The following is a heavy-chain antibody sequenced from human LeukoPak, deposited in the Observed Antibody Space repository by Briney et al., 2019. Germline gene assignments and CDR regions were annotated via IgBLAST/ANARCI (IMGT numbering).Heavy chain of an antibody. D-gene: IGHD3-22*01. CDR3: AREYFVGDSRGPPWFDP. Sequence: PGGSLRLSCAGSGFTFSNYVMYWVRQAPGKGLEWVAVISYEGNKEDYAESVKGRFTISRDISKSTLFLQMNSLRVEDTAVYSCAREYFVGDSRGPPWFDPRGQGTLVTVSS. J-gene: IGHJ5*02. V-gene: IGHV3-30*04. CDR1: GFTFSNYV. CDR2: ISYEGNKE.